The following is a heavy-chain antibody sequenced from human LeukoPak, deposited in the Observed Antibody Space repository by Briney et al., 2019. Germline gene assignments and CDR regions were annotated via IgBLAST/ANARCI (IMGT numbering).Heavy chain of an antibody. CDR2: IYYSGST. V-gene: IGHV4-39*07. CDR3: ARAWPEYPGTWFDP. Sequence: PSETLSLTCTVSGGSISSSSYYWGWIRQPPGKGLEWIGSIYYSGSTNYNPSLKSRVTISVDTSKNQFSLKLSSVTAADTAVYYCARAWPEYPGTWFDPWGQGTLVTVSS. J-gene: IGHJ5*02. D-gene: IGHD2/OR15-2a*01. CDR1: GGSISSSSYY.